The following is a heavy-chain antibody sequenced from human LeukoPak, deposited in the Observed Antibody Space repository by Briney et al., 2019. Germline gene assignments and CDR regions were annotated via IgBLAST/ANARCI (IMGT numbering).Heavy chain of an antibody. CDR1: GFTFTIYA. D-gene: IGHD1-14*01. J-gene: IGHJ4*02. Sequence: GRSLRLSCAASGFTFTIYAIHWVRQAPGKGLEWVAVTDGSNTFCADSVKGRFSLSSDNSKNTLYLQMNSLRAEDTAVYYCAKDLIAGPPDYFDYWGQGTLVTVSS. V-gene: IGHV3-30-3*01. CDR3: AKDLIAGPPDYFDY. CDR2: TDGSNT.